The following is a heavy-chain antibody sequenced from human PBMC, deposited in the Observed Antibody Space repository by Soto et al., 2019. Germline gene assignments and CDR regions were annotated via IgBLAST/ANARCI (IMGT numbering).Heavy chain of an antibody. Sequence: SETLSLTCNVSGGSINDYYWTWIRQPPRKGLEWIGYIYYSGSAYYNPSLKSRVTISVDTSKNQFSLKLSSVTAADTAVYYCAREGYSYGSGSVYYGMDVWGQGTTVTSP. CDR3: AREGYSYGSGSVYYGMDV. D-gene: IGHD3-10*01. CDR2: IYYSGSA. V-gene: IGHV4-59*01. J-gene: IGHJ6*02. CDR1: GGSINDYY.